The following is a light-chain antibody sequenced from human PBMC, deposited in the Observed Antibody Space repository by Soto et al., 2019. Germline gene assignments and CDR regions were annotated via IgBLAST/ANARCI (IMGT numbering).Light chain of an antibody. Sequence: QTVVTQEPSLTVSPGGTVTLTCGSSTGAVTSGHYPYWFQQKPGQAPRTLIYDTNNKLSWTPARFSGSLVGDKAVLTLSGAQADDEAEYYCLVSYTGARVFGGGTKLTVL. CDR3: LVSYTGARV. J-gene: IGLJ2*01. CDR2: DTN. V-gene: IGLV7-46*01. CDR1: TGAVTSGHY.